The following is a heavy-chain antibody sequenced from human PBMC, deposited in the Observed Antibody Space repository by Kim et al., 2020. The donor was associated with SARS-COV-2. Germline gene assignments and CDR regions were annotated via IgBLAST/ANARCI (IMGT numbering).Heavy chain of an antibody. Sequence: GGSLRLSCAASGFTFSDYYMSWIRQAPGKGLEWVSYISSSSSYTNYADSVKGRFTISRDNAKNSLYLQMNSLRAEDTAVYYCARPYRSSWSYYFDYWGQGTLVTVSS. CDR1: GFTFSDYY. V-gene: IGHV3-11*06. D-gene: IGHD6-13*01. CDR3: ARPYRSSWSYYFDY. CDR2: ISSSSSYT. J-gene: IGHJ4*02.